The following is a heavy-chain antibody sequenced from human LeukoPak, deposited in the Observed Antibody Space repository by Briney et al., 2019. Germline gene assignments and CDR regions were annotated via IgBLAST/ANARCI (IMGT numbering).Heavy chain of an antibody. J-gene: IGHJ4*02. CDR2: ISSSSSYI. CDR3: ARERGIAVAGDKENYFDY. CDR1: GFTFSSYS. V-gene: IGHV3-21*01. Sequence: GGSLRLSCAASGFTFSSYSMNWVRQAPGKGLEWVSSISSSSSYIYYADSVKGRFTISRDNAKNSLYLQMNSLRAGDTAVYYCARERGIAVAGDKENYFDYWGQGTLVTVSS. D-gene: IGHD6-19*01.